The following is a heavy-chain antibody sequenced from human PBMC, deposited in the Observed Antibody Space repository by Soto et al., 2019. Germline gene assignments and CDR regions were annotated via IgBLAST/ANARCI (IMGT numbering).Heavy chain of an antibody. CDR3: ARDRHYASGGTNWFDP. D-gene: IGHD3-10*01. V-gene: IGHV1-18*01. CDR2: ISAYNGNT. CDR1: GYAFTSYG. J-gene: IGHJ5*02. Sequence: ASVKVSCKASGYAFTSYGISWVRQAPGQGLEWMGWISAYNGNTNYARKLQGRVTMTTDTSTSTAYMELRSLGSDDTAVYYCARDRHYASGGTNWFDPWGQGTLVTVPQ.